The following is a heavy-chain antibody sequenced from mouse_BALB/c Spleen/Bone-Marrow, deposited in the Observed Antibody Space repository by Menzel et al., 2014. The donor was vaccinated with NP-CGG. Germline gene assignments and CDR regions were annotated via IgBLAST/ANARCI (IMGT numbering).Heavy chain of an antibody. Sequence: EVKVEESGGGLVKPGGSLKLSCAVSGFTFSDYYMYWVRQNPEKRLEWVATINDGGSYTYYPDSVKGRFTISRDNAKNNLYLQMSSLKSEDTAMYYCAIDGNFAMDYWGQGTSVTVSS. CDR1: GFTFSDYY. CDR2: INDGGSYT. V-gene: IGHV5-4*02. D-gene: IGHD2-1*01. J-gene: IGHJ4*01. CDR3: AIDGNFAMDY.